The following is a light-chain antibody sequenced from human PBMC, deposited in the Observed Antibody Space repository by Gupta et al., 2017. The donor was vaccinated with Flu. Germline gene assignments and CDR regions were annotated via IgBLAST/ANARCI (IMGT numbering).Light chain of an antibody. V-gene: IGLV2-11*01. CDR1: NSDVGGYNR. Sequence: QPAPSQPRSLGGLPGRSVSISCTGTNSDVGGYNRVCWYQQRPGKAPTLILYDVTERPAGVADRFSGSKSGNTASLTISGLQAEDEADYYCYSHASSITWVFGGGTTLTVL. CDR2: DVT. J-gene: IGLJ3*02. CDR3: YSHASSITWV.